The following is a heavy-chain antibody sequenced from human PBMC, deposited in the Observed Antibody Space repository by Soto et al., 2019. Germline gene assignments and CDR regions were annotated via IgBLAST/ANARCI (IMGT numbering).Heavy chain of an antibody. Sequence: PGESLKISCKGSGYSFTSYWIGWVRQMPGKGLEWMGIIYPGDSDTRYSPSFQGQVTISADKSISTAYLQWSSLKASDTAMYYCERLPGDYSFYYGMDVWGQGTTVTVSS. J-gene: IGHJ6*02. D-gene: IGHD4-4*01. CDR3: ERLPGDYSFYYGMDV. CDR2: IYPGDSDT. CDR1: GYSFTSYW. V-gene: IGHV5-51*01.